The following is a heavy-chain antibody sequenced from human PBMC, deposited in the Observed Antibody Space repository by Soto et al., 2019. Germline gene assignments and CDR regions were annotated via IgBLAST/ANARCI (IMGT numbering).Heavy chain of an antibody. CDR3: ALSLRGLAFDI. CDR2: ISGSGDSI. CDR1: GFTFSNYA. Sequence: EVQLLESGGGLVQPGGSLRLSCAASGFTFSNYAMSWVRQAPGKGLDWVSSISGSGDSIDYADSVNGRFTISRDNSKNTMYLRMNGLRAEDTAVYYCALSLRGLAFDIWGQGTMVTVSS. J-gene: IGHJ3*02. V-gene: IGHV3-23*01. D-gene: IGHD3-16*01.